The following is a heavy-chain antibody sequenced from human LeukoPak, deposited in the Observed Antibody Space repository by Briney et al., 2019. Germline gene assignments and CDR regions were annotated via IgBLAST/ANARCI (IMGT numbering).Heavy chain of an antibody. CDR3: AGPSTESPGGY. V-gene: IGHV3-23*01. J-gene: IGHJ4*02. D-gene: IGHD2-8*02. CDR1: GFTFSSYA. CDR2: ISGSGGST. Sequence: GGSLRLSCAASGFTFSSYAMSWVRQAPGKGLEWVSAISGSGGSTYYADSVKGRFTISRDNSKNTLYLQMNSLRAEDTAVYYCAGPSTESPGGYWGQGTLVTVSS.